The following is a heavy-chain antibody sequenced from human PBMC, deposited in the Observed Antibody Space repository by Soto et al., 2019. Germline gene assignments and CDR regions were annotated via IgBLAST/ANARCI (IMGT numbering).Heavy chain of an antibody. CDR2: IWYDGSNK. Sequence: GSLRLSCAASGFTFSSYAMHWVRQAPGKGLEWLAVIWYDGSNKYYADSVKGRFTISRDNSKNTLYLQMNSLRAEDTAVYYCARDKLELRVFNWFDPWGQGTLVTVSS. J-gene: IGHJ5*02. D-gene: IGHD1-7*01. CDR3: ARDKLELRVFNWFDP. CDR1: GFTFSSYA. V-gene: IGHV3-33*01.